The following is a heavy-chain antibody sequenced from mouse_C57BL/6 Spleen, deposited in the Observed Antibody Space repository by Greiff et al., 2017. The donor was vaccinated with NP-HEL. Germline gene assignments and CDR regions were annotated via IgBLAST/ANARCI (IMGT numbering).Heavy chain of an antibody. CDR1: GYTFTSYW. D-gene: IGHD4-1*01. V-gene: IGHV1-50*01. CDR3: ARRRISGGFAY. J-gene: IGHJ3*01. CDR2: FDPSDSYL. Sequence: VQLQQPGAELVKPGASVKLSCKASGYTFTSYWMQWVKQRPGQGLEWIGEFDPSDSYLNSNQKFKGKATETVETSSHTAYMQLRSLTSEDSAVYYCARRRISGGFAYGGKGTLVTVSA.